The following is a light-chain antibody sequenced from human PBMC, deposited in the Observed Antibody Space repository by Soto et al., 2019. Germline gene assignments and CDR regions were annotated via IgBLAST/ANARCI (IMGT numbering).Light chain of an antibody. Sequence: EIVLTQSPGTLSLSPGERATLSCRASQTVSSSFLAWYQVKPGQAPRLLVDVASDRATGVPDRFSGRGSGTDFTLTISRLEPEDFAVYYCQQYGSSPWTFSQGTKLEIK. CDR1: QTVSSSF. J-gene: IGKJ1*01. CDR2: VAS. CDR3: QQYGSSPWT. V-gene: IGKV3-20*01.